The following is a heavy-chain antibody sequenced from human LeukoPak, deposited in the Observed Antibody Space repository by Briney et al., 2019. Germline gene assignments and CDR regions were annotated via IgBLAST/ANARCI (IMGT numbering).Heavy chain of an antibody. CDR3: ARDWGSSGYYNY. D-gene: IGHD1-26*01. CDR1: GGTFSSYA. Sequence: SVKVSCKASGGTFSSYAISWVRQAPGQGLEWMGEIIPIFGTANYAQKFQGRVTITADESTSTAYMELSSLRSEDTAVYYCARDWGSSGYYNYWGQGTLVTVSS. J-gene: IGHJ4*02. V-gene: IGHV1-69*13. CDR2: IIPIFGTA.